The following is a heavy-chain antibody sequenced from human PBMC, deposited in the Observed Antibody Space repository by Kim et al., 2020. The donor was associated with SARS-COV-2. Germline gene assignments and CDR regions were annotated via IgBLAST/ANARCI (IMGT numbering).Heavy chain of an antibody. CDR3: ARGPQLDPLDY. CDR1: GYTFSGYG. J-gene: IGHJ4*02. CDR2: ISAYNGNT. V-gene: IGHV1-18*01. D-gene: IGHD1-1*01. Sequence: ASVKVSCKASGYTFSGYGISWVRQAPGQGLEWMGWISAYNGNTNYAQKFQGRVTMTTDTSTSTAYMELRSLRSDDTAVYYCARGPQLDPLDYWGQGTQVTVSS.